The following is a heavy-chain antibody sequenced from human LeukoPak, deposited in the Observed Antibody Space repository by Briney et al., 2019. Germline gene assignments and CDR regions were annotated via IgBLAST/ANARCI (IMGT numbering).Heavy chain of an antibody. CDR3: AKGEGGYYDFWSGYYTGIDYYGMDV. CDR2: ISYDGSNK. V-gene: IGHV3-30*18. CDR1: GFPFSGYR. D-gene: IGHD3-3*01. Sequence: GGSLRLSCAASGFPFSGYRMHWVRQAPGKGLEWVAVISYDGSNKYYADSVKGRFTISRDTSKNTLYLQMNSLRAEDTAVYYCAKGEGGYYDFWSGYYTGIDYYGMDVWGQGTTVTVSS. J-gene: IGHJ6*02.